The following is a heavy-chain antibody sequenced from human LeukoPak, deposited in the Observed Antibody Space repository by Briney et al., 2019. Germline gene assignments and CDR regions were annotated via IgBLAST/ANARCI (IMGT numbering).Heavy chain of an antibody. J-gene: IGHJ6*02. CDR3: GRGLLRPISYGMDV. CDR2: IYSDGIT. V-gene: IGHV3-53*01. CDR1: GFTVSNNY. D-gene: IGHD2-15*01. Sequence: PGGSLRLSCAASGFTVSNNYMNWVRQAPGKGLEWVSVIYSDGITYYADSVKGRFTISRDSSKNTLYLQMNSLRAEDMAVYYCGRGLLRPISYGMDVWGQGTTVTVSS.